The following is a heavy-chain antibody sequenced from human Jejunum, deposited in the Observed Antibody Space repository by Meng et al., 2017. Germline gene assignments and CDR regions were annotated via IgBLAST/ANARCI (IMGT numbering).Heavy chain of an antibody. J-gene: IGHJ5*02. CDR1: GGSISNNNW. CDR2: ISHTGRI. V-gene: IGHV4-4*02. D-gene: IGHD2/OR15-2a*01. CDR3: ARDLLDPNIAATGWFDP. Sequence: SAPGRLKPSGTLSFQCACFGGSISNNNWWSWVRKPPGKGLEWIGEISHTGRINYNPSLKSRVTMSLDKSKNQFSLDLTSVTGADTAVYYCARDLLDPNIAATGWFDPWGQGTLVTVSS.